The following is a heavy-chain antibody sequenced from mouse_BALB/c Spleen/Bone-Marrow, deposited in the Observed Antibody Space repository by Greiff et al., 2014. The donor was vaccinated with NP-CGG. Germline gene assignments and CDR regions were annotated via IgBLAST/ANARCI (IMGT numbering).Heavy chain of an antibody. CDR3: ARSGKVQNARDY. CDR2: ISGYYGDA. J-gene: IGHJ4*01. D-gene: IGHD2-14*01. CDR1: GYTFTDHA. Sequence: VQLQESGTKLLAPGNSVKISCKGSGYTFTDHAIHWVKRSHAKSLEWIGVISGYYGDAIYNQKFKGKATMTVDKSSSTAYMELARLTSEDSAIYYSARSGKVQNARDYGGQGTSVTVSP. V-gene: IGHV1S137*01.